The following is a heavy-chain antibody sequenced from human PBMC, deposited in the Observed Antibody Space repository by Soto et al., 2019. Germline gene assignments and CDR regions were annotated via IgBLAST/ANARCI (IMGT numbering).Heavy chain of an antibody. Sequence: SETLSLTCAVYGGSFSGYYWSWIRHPPGKGLEWIGEINHSGSTNYNPSLKSRVTISVDTSKNQFSLKLNSVAAADTAVYYCARGRGTYDFWSHYYMDVWGKGTTVTVSS. D-gene: IGHD3-3*01. V-gene: IGHV4-34*01. CDR1: GGSFSGYY. J-gene: IGHJ6*03. CDR3: ARGRGTYDFWSHYYMDV. CDR2: INHSGST.